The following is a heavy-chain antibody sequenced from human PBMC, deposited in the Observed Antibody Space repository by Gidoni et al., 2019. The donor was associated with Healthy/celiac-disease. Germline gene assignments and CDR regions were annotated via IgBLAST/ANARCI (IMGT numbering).Heavy chain of an antibody. D-gene: IGHD6-19*01. J-gene: IGHJ3*02. CDR2: IKQDGSEK. CDR1: GFTFSSNW. V-gene: IGHV3-7*04. CDR3: ARLGDSSGASTAFDI. Sequence: EVQLVESGGGLVQPGGSLRLSCAASGFTFSSNWMSWVRQAPGKGLEWGANIKQDGSEKYYVDSVKGRFTIARDNAKNSLYLQMNSLRAEDTAVYYCARLGDSSGASTAFDIWGQGTMVTVSS.